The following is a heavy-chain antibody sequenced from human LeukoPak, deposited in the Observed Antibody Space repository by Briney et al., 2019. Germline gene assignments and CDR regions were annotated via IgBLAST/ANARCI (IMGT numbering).Heavy chain of an antibody. J-gene: IGHJ4*02. CDR2: INHSGST. Sequence: PSETLSLTCAVYGGSFSGYYWSWLRQPPGKGLEWVGEINHSGSTNYNPSLKSGITISVDTSKNQFSLKLSSVTAADTAADYCARRGGTLGVVPAQRCSGDDRGFDYWGQGTLVTVSS. V-gene: IGHV4-34*01. CDR1: GGSFSGYY. CDR3: ARRGGTLGVVPAQRCSGDDRGFDY. D-gene: IGHD5-12*01.